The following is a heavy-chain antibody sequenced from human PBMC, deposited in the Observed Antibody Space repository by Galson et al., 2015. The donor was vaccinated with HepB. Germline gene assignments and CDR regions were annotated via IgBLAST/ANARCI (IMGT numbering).Heavy chain of an antibody. V-gene: IGHV4-30-4*01. CDR3: ARDSIRNNVEVVGDY. CDR1: GGSVGSGNYY. D-gene: IGHD2-15*01. J-gene: IGHJ4*02. Sequence: TLSLTCTVSGGSVGSGNYYWSWIRQPPAKGLEWITYIHDKGRPYYSPSLKNRVVISQNTSNNQVSLTLTSVTAADTAVYYCARDSIRNNVEVVGDYWGQGSLVTVSS. CDR2: IHDKGRP.